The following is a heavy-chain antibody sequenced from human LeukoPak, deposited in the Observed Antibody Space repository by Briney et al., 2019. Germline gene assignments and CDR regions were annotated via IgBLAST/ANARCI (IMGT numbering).Heavy chain of an antibody. CDR2: IYYSGST. J-gene: IGHJ6*03. V-gene: IGHV4-39*07. CDR1: GGSISSSSYY. Sequence: PSETLSLTCTVSGGSISSSSYYWGWIRQPPGKGLEWIGSIYYSGSTYYNPSLKSRVTISVDTSKNQFSLKLSSVTAADTAVYYCARLYGFGERNYHHMDVWSKGTTVTISS. D-gene: IGHD3-10*01. CDR3: ARLYGFGERNYHHMDV.